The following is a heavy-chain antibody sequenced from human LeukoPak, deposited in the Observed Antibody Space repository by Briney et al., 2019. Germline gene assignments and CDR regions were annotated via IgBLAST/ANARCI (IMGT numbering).Heavy chain of an antibody. CDR2: INHSGST. Sequence: SETLSLTCAVYGGSFSGYYWSWIRQPPGKGLEWIGEINHSGSTNYNPSLKSRVTISVDTSKNQFSLKLSSVTAADTAVYYCARGAHIDYWGPGTLVTVSS. D-gene: IGHD2-21*01. CDR3: ARGAHIDY. J-gene: IGHJ4*02. CDR1: GGSFSGYY. V-gene: IGHV4-34*01.